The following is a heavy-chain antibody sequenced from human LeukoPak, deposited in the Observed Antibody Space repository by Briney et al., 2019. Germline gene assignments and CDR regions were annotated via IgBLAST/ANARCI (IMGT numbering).Heavy chain of an antibody. Sequence: SETLSLTCTVSGYSISSGYYWGWIRQPPGEGLEWIGSIYHSGSTYYNPSLKSRVTISIDTSKNQFYLKLSSLTAADTAVYYCARRDDSSGYHKIFDYWGPGTLVTVSS. J-gene: IGHJ4*02. D-gene: IGHD3-22*01. CDR2: IYHSGST. CDR1: GYSISSGYY. CDR3: ARRDDSSGYHKIFDY. V-gene: IGHV4-38-2*02.